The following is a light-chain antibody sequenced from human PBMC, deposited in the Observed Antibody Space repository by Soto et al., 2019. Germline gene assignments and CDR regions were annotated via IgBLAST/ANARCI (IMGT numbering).Light chain of an antibody. CDR2: DVS. Sequence: DIQMTQSPSTLSASVGERVTITCRASQSVSNWLAWYQQKPGKAPKLLIYDVSSLQSGVPPRFSGSGSGTEFTLTIRSLQPDDIATYYCQQYSSYSAWTFGEGTKVDIK. J-gene: IGKJ1*01. V-gene: IGKV1-5*01. CDR1: QSVSNW. CDR3: QQYSSYSAWT.